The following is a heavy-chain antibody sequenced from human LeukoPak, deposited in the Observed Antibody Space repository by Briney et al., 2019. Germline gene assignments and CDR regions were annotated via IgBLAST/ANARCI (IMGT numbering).Heavy chain of an antibody. CDR1: GGSFSSYY. J-gene: IGHJ6*03. Sequence: SETLSLTCAVYGGSFSSYYWSWIRQPPGKGLEWIGYIYYYSGNTYYNPSLKSRLTISVDTSKNQISLRLSSVTVADTAVYYCARDGYDSGYYYMDVWGKGTTVTVSS. D-gene: IGHD5-12*01. CDR3: ARDGYDSGYYYMDV. CDR2: IYYYSGNT. V-gene: IGHV4-59*12.